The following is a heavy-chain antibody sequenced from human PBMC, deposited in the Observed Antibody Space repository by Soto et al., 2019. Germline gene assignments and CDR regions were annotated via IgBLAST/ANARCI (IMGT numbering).Heavy chain of an antibody. CDR2: IYPGDSDT. J-gene: IGHJ6*02. V-gene: IGHV5-51*01. CDR1: GYSFASYW. Sequence: GESLKISCKGSGYSFASYWIDWVRQMPGKGLEWMGIIYPGDSDTRYSPSFQGQVTISADKSISTAYLQWSSLKASDTAMYYCASGSYYINYYYGMDVSGQGTTVTVSS. CDR3: ASGSYYINYYYGMDV. D-gene: IGHD3-10*01.